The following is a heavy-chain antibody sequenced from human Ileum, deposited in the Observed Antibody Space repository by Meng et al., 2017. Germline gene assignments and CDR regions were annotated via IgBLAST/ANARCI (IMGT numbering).Heavy chain of an antibody. CDR1: GGYVSTSDYQ. Sequence: LQESGPGLVRPSETLSLICTVSGGYVSTSDYQWGWIRQPPGKGLEWIGYAGTNYNPSLKSRVTISVDTSKRQFSLKLTSVTAADTAVYYCARDHWGSLDYWGQGILVTVSS. V-gene: IGHV4-61*08. CDR3: ARDHWGSLDY. CDR2: AGT. J-gene: IGHJ4*02. D-gene: IGHD7-27*01.